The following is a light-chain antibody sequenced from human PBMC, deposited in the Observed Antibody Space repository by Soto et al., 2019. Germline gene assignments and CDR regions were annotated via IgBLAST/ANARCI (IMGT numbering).Light chain of an antibody. J-gene: IGKJ4*01. V-gene: IGKV1-6*01. CDR3: LQDDSYPLP. Sequence: IQMTQSPSSLSASVGDRVTITCRASQDIRKDLSWYQQKPGKAHKLLIHAASSLQSGVPSRFSGSGSGTDCTLTISSLQPEDFATYYCLQDDSYPLPFGGGSNVQLK. CDR1: QDIRKD. CDR2: AAS.